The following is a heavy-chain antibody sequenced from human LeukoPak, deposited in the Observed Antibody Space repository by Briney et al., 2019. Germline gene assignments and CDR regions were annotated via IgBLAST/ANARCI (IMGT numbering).Heavy chain of an antibody. CDR1: GGSICSSRYS. CDR2: IYYSGST. J-gene: IGHJ3*02. CDR3: ARMEEWELDAFDI. V-gene: IGHV4-39*07. D-gene: IGHD1-26*01. Sequence: SETLSLTCSISGGSICSSRYSWGWIRQPPGKGREWIGNIYYSGSTNYNPSLKSRVTISVDTSKNQFSLKLSSVTAADTAEYYCARMEEWELDAFDIWGQGTMVTVSS.